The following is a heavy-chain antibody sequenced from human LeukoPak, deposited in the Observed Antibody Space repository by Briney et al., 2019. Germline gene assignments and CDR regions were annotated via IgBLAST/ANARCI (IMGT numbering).Heavy chain of an antibody. CDR2: FFYSGST. CDR3: ARGAGGFGEFPSY. Sequence: PSETLSLTCTVSGGSISSRPYCWGWIRQPPGKGLEWLGSFFYSGSTYYKPSLKGRVTISVDTSKNQFSLKLSSVTAADTAVYYCARGAGGFGEFPSYWGQGTLVTVSS. CDR1: GGSISSRPYC. V-gene: IGHV4-39*07. D-gene: IGHD3-10*01. J-gene: IGHJ4*02.